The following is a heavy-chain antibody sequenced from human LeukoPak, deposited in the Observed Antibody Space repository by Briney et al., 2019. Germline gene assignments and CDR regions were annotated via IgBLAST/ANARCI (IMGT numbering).Heavy chain of an antibody. CDR3: ARVGAVAGTLDYYYVDV. J-gene: IGHJ6*03. CDR2: INPSGGST. D-gene: IGHD6-19*01. CDR1: GYTFTSYY. Sequence: ASVKVSCKASGYTFTSYYMHWVRQAPGQGLEWMGIINPSGGSTSYAQKFQGRVTMTRDTSTSTVYMELSSLRSEDTAVYYCARVGAVAGTLDYYYVDVWGKGTTVTVSS. V-gene: IGHV1-46*01.